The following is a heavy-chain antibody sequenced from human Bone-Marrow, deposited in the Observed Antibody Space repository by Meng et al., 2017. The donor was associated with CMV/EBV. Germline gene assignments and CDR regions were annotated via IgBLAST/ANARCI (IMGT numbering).Heavy chain of an antibody. V-gene: IGHV4-59*01. CDR1: GGSISSYY. CDR2: IYYSGST. CDR3: ARNLGGSYPN. J-gene: IGHJ4*02. Sequence: SETLSLTCTVSGGSISSYYWSWIRQPPGKGLEWIWYIYYSGSTNYNPSLKSRVTISVDTSKNQFSLKLSSVTAADTAVYYCARNLGGSYPNWGQGTLVTVSS. D-gene: IGHD1-26*01.